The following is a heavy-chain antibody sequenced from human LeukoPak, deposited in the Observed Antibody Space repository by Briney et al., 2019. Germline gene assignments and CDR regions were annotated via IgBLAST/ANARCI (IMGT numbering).Heavy chain of an antibody. V-gene: IGHV3-30-3*01. D-gene: IGHD4-17*01. CDR3: ARDQPGTYTLNGA. CDR1: GFAFNNYA. Sequence: PGRSLRLSCAASGFAFNNYAMHWVRQAPGKGLEWVAFISYDGSDIYYADSVKGRFTISRDNSKNTLYLQMNSLRVEDTAVYFCARDQPGTYTLNGAWGQGTLVTVSS. CDR2: ISYDGSDI. J-gene: IGHJ5*02.